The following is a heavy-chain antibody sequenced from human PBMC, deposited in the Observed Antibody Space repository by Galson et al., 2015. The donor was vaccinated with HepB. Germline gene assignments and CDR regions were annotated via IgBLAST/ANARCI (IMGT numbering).Heavy chain of an antibody. CDR3: ARDSAFGTVMGYYYYYGMDV. V-gene: IGHV3-30-3*01. J-gene: IGHJ6*02. CDR1: GFTFSSYA. D-gene: IGHD3-10*01. Sequence: SLRLSCAASGFTFSSYAMHWVRQAPGKGLEWVAVISYDGSNKYYADSVKGRFTISRDNSKNTLYLQMNSLRAEDTAVYYCARDSAFGTVMGYYYYYGMDVWGQGTTVTVSS. CDR2: ISYDGSNK.